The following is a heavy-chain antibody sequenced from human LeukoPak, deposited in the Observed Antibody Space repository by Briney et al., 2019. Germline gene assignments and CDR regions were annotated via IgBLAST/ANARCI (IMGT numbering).Heavy chain of an antibody. D-gene: IGHD2-21*02. Sequence: GGSLRLSCEASGFTFSSYGMHWVRQAPGKGLEWVAVISYDGSNKYYADSVKGRFTISRDNSKNTLYLQMDSLRAEDTAVYYCAKDFAIVVVTAINYGMDVWGQGTSVTVSS. CDR3: AKDFAIVVVTAINYGMDV. CDR2: ISYDGSNK. J-gene: IGHJ6*02. V-gene: IGHV3-30*18. CDR1: GFTFSSYG.